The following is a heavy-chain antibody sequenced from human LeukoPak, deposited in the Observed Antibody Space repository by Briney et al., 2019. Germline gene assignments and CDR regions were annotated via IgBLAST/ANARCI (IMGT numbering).Heavy chain of an antibody. CDR1: GFTFSSYA. CDR2: FSGAGSST. J-gene: IGHJ4*02. Sequence: PGGSLRLSCAASGFTFSSYAMSWVRQAPGKGLEWVSAFSGAGSSTNYADSVKGRFTISRDNSKNTLYLQMNSLRVEDTAVYYCATHHDYSNSNYFDSWGPGTLVTVSS. V-gene: IGHV3-23*01. D-gene: IGHD4-11*01. CDR3: ATHHDYSNSNYFDS.